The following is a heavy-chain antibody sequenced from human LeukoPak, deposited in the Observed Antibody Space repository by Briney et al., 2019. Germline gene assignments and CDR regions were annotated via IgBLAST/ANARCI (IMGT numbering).Heavy chain of an antibody. D-gene: IGHD3-16*01. J-gene: IGHJ5*02. CDR2: IYYSGTT. CDR1: GASISSSSYY. CDR3: ARHFGDVYNCFDP. V-gene: IGHV4-39*01. Sequence: SETLSLTCTVSGASISSSSYYWGWIRQPPGKGLEWIGSIYYSGTTYYNPSLQSRLTISADTSKNQFSLKVSSVTAADTAVYYCARHFGDVYNCFDPWGQGTLVTVSS.